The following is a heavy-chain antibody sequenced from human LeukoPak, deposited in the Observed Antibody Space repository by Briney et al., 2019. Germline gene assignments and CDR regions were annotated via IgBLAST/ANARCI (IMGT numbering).Heavy chain of an antibody. D-gene: IGHD4-23*01. CDR2: INPNSGGT. CDR3: ARVQTVGDWYFDL. CDR1: GYTFTGYY. Sequence: GASVKVSCKASGYTFTGYYMHWVRQAPGQGLEWMGWINPNSGGTNYAQKLQGRVTMTTDTSTSTAYMELRSLRSDDTAVYYCARVQTVGDWYFDLWGRGTLVTVS. J-gene: IGHJ2*01. V-gene: IGHV1-2*02.